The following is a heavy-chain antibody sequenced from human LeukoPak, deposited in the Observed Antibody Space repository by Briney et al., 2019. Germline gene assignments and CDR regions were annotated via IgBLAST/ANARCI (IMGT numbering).Heavy chain of an antibody. CDR1: GYTFTGYY. J-gene: IGHJ6*03. V-gene: IGHV1-2*02. Sequence: GASVKVSCKASGYTFTGYYMHWVRQAPGQGLEWMGWINPNSGGTNYAQKFQGRVTMTRDTSISTAYMELSRLRSDDTAVYYCARDQDTAMENYYYYYMDVWGKGTTVTVSS. CDR3: ARDQDTAMENYYYYYMDV. D-gene: IGHD5-18*01. CDR2: INPNSGGT.